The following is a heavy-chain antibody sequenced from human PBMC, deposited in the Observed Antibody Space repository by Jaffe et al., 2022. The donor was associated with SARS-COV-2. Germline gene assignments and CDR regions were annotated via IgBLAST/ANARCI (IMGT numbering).Heavy chain of an antibody. CDR3: ARDQNWGAKGYFDY. CDR1: GFTFSSYA. J-gene: IGHJ4*02. V-gene: IGHV3-30-3*01. Sequence: QVQLVESGGGVVQPGRSLRLSCAASGFTFSSYAMHWVRQAPGKGLEWVAVISYDGSNKYYADSVKGRFTISRDNSKNTLYLQMNSLRAEDTAVYYCARDQNWGAKGYFDYWGQGTLVTVSS. CDR2: ISYDGSNK. D-gene: IGHD7-27*01.